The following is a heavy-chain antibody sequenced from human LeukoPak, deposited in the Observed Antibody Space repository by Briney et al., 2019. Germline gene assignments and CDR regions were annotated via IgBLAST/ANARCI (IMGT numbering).Heavy chain of an antibody. Sequence: GGSLRLSCAASGFTFSSYAMSWVRQAPGKGLEWVSAISGSGGSTYYADSVKGRFTISRDNSKNTLYLQMNSLRAEDTAVYYCARDRNWNYGPAEFDYRGQGTLATVSS. J-gene: IGHJ4*02. CDR1: GFTFSSYA. CDR2: ISGSGGST. V-gene: IGHV3-23*01. CDR3: ARDRNWNYGPAEFDY. D-gene: IGHD1-7*01.